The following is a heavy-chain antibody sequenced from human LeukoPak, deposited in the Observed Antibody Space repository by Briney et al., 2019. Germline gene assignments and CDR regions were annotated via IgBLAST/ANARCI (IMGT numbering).Heavy chain of an antibody. CDR3: AKGYSSSWYAAGFDL. CDR2: ISWNSGSI. D-gene: IGHD6-13*01. Sequence: GRSLRLSCAASGFTFDDYAMHWVRQAPGKGLEWVSGISWNSGSIGYADSVKGRFTIARDNAKNSLYLQMNSLRAEDTALYYCAKGYSSSWYAAGFDLWGRGTLVTVSS. V-gene: IGHV3-9*01. J-gene: IGHJ2*01. CDR1: GFTFDDYA.